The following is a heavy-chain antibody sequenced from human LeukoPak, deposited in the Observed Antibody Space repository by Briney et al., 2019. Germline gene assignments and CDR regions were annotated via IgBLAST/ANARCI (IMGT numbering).Heavy chain of an antibody. Sequence: ASVKVSCKASGYTFTSYGISWVRQAPGQGLEWMGWISAYNGNTNYAQKLQGRVTMTTDTSTSTAYMELRSLRSDDTAVCYCASLRFGELDFDYWGQGTLVTVSS. CDR2: ISAYNGNT. CDR1: GYTFTSYG. D-gene: IGHD3-10*01. CDR3: ASLRFGELDFDY. J-gene: IGHJ4*02. V-gene: IGHV1-18*01.